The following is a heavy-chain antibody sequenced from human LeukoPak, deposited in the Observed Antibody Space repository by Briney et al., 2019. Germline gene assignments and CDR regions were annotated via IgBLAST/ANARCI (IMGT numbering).Heavy chain of an antibody. Sequence: ASVEVSCKGSGYTFSAYSIHWVRQAPGQGLEWMGRIDPNSGGANYAQKFQGRVTMTRDTSIRTAYMELTSLTTDDTAIYYCARRNDAFDIWGQGTLVTVSS. CDR3: ARRNDAFDI. J-gene: IGHJ4*02. D-gene: IGHD3-16*01. CDR1: GYTFSAYS. V-gene: IGHV1-2*06. CDR2: IDPNSGGA.